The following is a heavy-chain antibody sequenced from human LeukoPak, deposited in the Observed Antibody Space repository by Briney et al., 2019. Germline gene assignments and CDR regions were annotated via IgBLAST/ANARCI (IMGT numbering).Heavy chain of an antibody. V-gene: IGHV4-59*08. CDR2: ISYSGST. D-gene: IGHD3-9*01. J-gene: IGHJ3*02. CDR3: ARQGYDILTGYIDAFDI. Sequence: SETLSLTCTVSGGSISSYYWSWIRQAPGKGLEWIGYISYSGSTNYNPSLKSRVTISIDTSKNQFSLKLRSVTAADTAIYYCARQGYDILTGYIDAFDIWGQGTMVTVFS. CDR1: GGSISSYY.